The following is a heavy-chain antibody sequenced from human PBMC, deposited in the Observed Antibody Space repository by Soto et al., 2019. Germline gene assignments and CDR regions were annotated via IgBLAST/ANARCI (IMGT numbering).Heavy chain of an antibody. D-gene: IGHD2-15*01. J-gene: IGHJ4*02. Sequence: GGSLRLSCAASGFMLSCYWMHWVRQAPGKGLVWVSRIKGDGSGITYADSVKGRFAISRDNAKNTLYLQMNSLRVEDTAVYYCARAICSGGRCYLFDLWGQGTLVTVSS. CDR1: GFMLSCYW. V-gene: IGHV3-74*03. CDR2: IKGDGSGI. CDR3: ARAICSGGRCYLFDL.